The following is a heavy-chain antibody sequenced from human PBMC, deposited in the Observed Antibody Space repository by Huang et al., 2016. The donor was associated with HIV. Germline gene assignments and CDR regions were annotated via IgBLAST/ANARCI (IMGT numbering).Heavy chain of an antibody. J-gene: IGHJ6*03. D-gene: IGHD2-15*01. V-gene: IGHV3-30*03. CDR2: IAYEGRTE. Sequence: QVQLVESGGGVVRSGGSLRLSCAGSGVTFSSHAIHWARQTTGKGWEWVGVIAYEGRTEHLAYTVEGRFTISRDSSRNTVSMQMNSLRPEDTAVYFCGRDPAAITETSSHYYYFMDVWGNGTTVIVSS. CDR3: GRDPAAITETSSHYYYFMDV. CDR1: GVTFSSHA.